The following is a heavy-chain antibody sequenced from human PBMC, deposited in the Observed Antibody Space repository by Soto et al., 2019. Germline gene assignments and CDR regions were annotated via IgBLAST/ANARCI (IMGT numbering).Heavy chain of an antibody. V-gene: IGHV2-70*11. CDR3: ARARIAAAGGNNWFDP. Sequence: TLSLTCTVSGGSISSGGYYWSWIRPPGKDLEWLARIDWDDDKYYSTSLKTRLTISKDTSKNQVVLTMTNMDPVDTATYYCARARIAAAGGNNWFDPWGQGTLVTVSS. CDR2: IDWDDDK. D-gene: IGHD6-13*01. J-gene: IGHJ5*02. CDR1: GGSISSGGYY.